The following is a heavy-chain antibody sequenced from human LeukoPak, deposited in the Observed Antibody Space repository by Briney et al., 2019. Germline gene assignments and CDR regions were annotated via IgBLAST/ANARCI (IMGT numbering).Heavy chain of an antibody. CDR2: ISYDGSNK. V-gene: IGHV3-30-3*01. CDR1: GFTFSSYA. Sequence: GALRLSCAASGFTFSSYAMHWVRQAPGKGLEWVAVISYDGSNKYYADSVKGRFTISRDNSKNTLYLQMNSLRAEGTAVYYCARAVYCSSTSCYEGYSLESPYFDYWGQGTLVTVSS. D-gene: IGHD2-2*01. J-gene: IGHJ4*02. CDR3: ARAVYCSSTSCYEGYSLESPYFDY.